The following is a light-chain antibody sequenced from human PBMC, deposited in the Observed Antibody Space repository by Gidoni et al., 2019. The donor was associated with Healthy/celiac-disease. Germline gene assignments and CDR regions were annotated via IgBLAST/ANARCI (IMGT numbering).Light chain of an antibody. V-gene: IGKV3-20*01. CDR2: GAS. CDR1: QSVSSSY. Sequence: EIVLTQSPGTLSLSPGERATLSCRASQSVSSSYLALYQQKPGQAPRLLIYGASSRATGIPDRFSGSGSGTDFTLTISRLEPEDFAVYYCQQYGSSPFTFXPXTKVDIK. J-gene: IGKJ3*01. CDR3: QQYGSSPFT.